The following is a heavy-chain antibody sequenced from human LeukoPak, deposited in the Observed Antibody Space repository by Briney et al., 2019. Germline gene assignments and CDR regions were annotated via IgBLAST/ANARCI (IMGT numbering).Heavy chain of an antibody. CDR1: GLTFSNYA. D-gene: IGHD1-26*01. CDR2: ITSGFTP. Sequence: PGGSLSLSCAASGLTFSNYAMSWFRQAPGKGLEWVSGITSGFTPHYADSVKGRFTISRDNSKNTFHLQMNSLRAEDTAAYYCAKDYSDSRVGDVFFEYWGQGTLVTVSS. V-gene: IGHV3-23*01. CDR3: AKDYSDSRVGDVFFEY. J-gene: IGHJ4*02.